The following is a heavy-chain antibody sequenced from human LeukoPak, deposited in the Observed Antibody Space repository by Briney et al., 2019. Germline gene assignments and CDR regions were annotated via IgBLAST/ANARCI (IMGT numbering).Heavy chain of an antibody. CDR1: GGSISSYY. CDR2: IYYSGST. D-gene: IGHD6-13*01. CDR3: ARDHSSSWYFVYFDY. J-gene: IGHJ4*02. Sequence: PSETLSLTCTVSGGSISSYYWSWIRQPPGKGLEWIGYIYYSGSTNYNPSLKSRVTISVDTSKNQFSLKLSSVTAADTAVYYCARDHSSSWYFVYFDYWGQGTLVTVSS. V-gene: IGHV4-59*01.